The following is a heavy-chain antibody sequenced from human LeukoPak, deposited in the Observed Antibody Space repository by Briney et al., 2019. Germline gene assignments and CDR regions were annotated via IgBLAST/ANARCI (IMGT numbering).Heavy chain of an antibody. CDR1: GGSFSGYY. V-gene: IGHV3-11*04. D-gene: IGHD3-10*01. CDR3: ARAPRYGSGSYPLDY. CDR2: ISSSGSTI. Sequence: LSLTCAVYGGSFSGYYWGWIRQPPGKGLEWVSYISSSGSTIYYADSVKGRFTISRDNAKNSLYLQMNSLRAEDTAVYYCARAPRYGSGSYPLDYWGQGTLVTVSS. J-gene: IGHJ4*02.